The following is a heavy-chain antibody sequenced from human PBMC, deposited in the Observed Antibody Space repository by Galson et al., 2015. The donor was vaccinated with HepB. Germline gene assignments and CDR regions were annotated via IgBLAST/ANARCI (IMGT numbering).Heavy chain of an antibody. D-gene: IGHD3-10*01. V-gene: IGHV5-10-1*01. J-gene: IGHJ4*02. CDR3: ARHYYGSGSYYGLFDY. Sequence: QSGAEVKKPGESLRISCKGSGYSFTSYWISWVRQMPGKGLEWMGRIDPSDSYTNYSPSFQGHVTISADKSISTAYLQWSSLKASDTAMYYCARHYYGSGSYYGLFDYWGQGTLVTVSS. CDR2: IDPSDSYT. CDR1: GYSFTSYW.